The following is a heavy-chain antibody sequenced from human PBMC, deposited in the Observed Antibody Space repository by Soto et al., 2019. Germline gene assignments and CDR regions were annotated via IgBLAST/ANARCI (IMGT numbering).Heavy chain of an antibody. CDR3: ARQIYDSDTGPNFQYYFDS. J-gene: IGHJ4*02. V-gene: IGHV5-10-1*01. CDR1: GYSFAGYW. D-gene: IGHD3-22*01. Sequence: GESLNISCKGSGYSFAGYWITWVRQKPGKGLEWMGRIDPSDSQTYYSPSFRGHVTISATKSITTVFLQWSSLRASDTAMYYCARQIYDSDTGPNFQYYFDSWGQGTPVTVSS. CDR2: IDPSDSQT.